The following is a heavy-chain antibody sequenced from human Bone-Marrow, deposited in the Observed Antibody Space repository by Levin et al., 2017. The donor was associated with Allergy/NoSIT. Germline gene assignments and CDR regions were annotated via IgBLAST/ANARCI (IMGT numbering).Heavy chain of an antibody. CDR3: STVRYCTSGVCYARYYYYYGMDV. CDR1: EFTFSTYA. V-gene: IGHV3-15*07. J-gene: IGHJ6*02. Sequence: LSLTCAASEFTFSTYAMHWVRQAPGKGLEWVGRFKGKTDGGTTDYAAPVKGRFTISRDDSKNMLYLQMNSLKTEDTAVYYCSTVRYCTSGVCYARYYYYYGMDVWGQGTTVTVSS. D-gene: IGHD2-8*01. CDR2: FKGKTDGGTT.